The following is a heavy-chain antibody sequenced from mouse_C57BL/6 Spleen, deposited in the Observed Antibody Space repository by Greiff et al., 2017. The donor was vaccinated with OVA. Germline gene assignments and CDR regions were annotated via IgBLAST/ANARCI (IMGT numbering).Heavy chain of an antibody. Sequence: QVHVKQSGAELVRPGASVTLSCKASGYTFTDYEMHWVKQTPVPGLEWIGAIAPETGGTAYNQKFKGKAILTSDKSSSTAYMELRSLTSEDSAVYYCTRGTTVPFDYWGQGTTLTVSS. V-gene: IGHV1-15*01. CDR1: GYTFTDYE. J-gene: IGHJ2*01. D-gene: IGHD1-1*01. CDR3: TRGTTVPFDY. CDR2: IAPETGGT.